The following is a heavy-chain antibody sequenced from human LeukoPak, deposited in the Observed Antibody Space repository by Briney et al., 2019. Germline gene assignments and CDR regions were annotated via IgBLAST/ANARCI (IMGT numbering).Heavy chain of an antibody. Sequence: GGSLRLSCAASGFTFSSYWMNWARQAPGKGLEWVASINHNGNVNYYVDSVKGLSTISRDNAKNSLYLQMSNLGAEDTAVYFCARGGGLDVWGQGATVTVSS. CDR1: GFTFSSYW. V-gene: IGHV3-7*03. D-gene: IGHD3-16*01. CDR2: INHNGNVN. J-gene: IGHJ6*02. CDR3: ARGGGLDV.